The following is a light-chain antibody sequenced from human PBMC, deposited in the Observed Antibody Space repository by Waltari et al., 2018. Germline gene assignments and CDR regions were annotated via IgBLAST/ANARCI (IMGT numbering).Light chain of an antibody. J-gene: IGLJ2*01. V-gene: IGLV2-14*03. CDR1: SSDVGGYSH. Sequence: QSALTQPASVSGSPGQSITISCTGTSSDVGGYSHVSWYQQHPGKAPKLMIYDVSNRPSGVSNRFSGSKSGNTASLTISGLQAEDEADYYCSSYTSSNNMVFGGGTRLTVL. CDR2: DVS. CDR3: SSYTSSNNMV.